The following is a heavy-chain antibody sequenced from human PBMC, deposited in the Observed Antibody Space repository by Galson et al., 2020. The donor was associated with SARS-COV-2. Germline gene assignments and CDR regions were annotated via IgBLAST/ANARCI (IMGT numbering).Heavy chain of an antibody. CDR3: AAQQLVQLY. CDR1: GFTFDDYA. CDR2: ISWNSGSI. V-gene: IGHV3-9*01. J-gene: IGHJ4*02. D-gene: IGHD6-13*01. Sequence: GGSLRLSCAASGFTFDDYAMHWVRQAPGKGLEWVSGISWNSGSIGYADSVKGRFTISRDNAKNSLYLQMNSLRAEDTALYYCAAQQLVQLYWGQGTLVTVSS.